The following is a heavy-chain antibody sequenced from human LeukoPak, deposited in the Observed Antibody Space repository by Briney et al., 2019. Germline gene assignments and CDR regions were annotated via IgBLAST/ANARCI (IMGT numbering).Heavy chain of an antibody. CDR3: ARGGSYSYDAFDI. CDR2: LYSGGRT. J-gene: IGHJ3*02. V-gene: IGHV3-66*01. D-gene: IGHD1-26*01. Sequence: GGSLRLSCAASGFSFSSNYMSWVRQAPGKGLEWVSVLYSGGRTYYADSVKGRFTISRDNSKNTLYLQMNSLRAEDTAVYYCARGGSYSYDAFDIWGQGTMVTVSS. CDR1: GFSFSSNY.